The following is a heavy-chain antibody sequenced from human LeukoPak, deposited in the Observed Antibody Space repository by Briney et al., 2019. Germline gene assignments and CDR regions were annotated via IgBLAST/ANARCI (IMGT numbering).Heavy chain of an antibody. CDR3: VRLSTAAAGNDF. CDR1: GFTFSSYW. J-gene: IGHJ4*02. Sequence: GGSLRLSCAASGFTFSSYWIHWVRQVPGKGLVWVSRINVDGIITSYAESVKGRFTISRDNAKNTVFLQMSSLRAEDTAVYYCVRLSTAAAGNDFRGQGTLVTVSS. V-gene: IGHV3-74*01. D-gene: IGHD6-13*01. CDR2: INVDGIIT.